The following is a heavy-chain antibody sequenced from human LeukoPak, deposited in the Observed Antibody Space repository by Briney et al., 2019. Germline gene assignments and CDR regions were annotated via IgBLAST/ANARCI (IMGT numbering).Heavy chain of an antibody. D-gene: IGHD1-26*01. CDR2: INWNGGGT. CDR3: AKHMSATNTYSFFGLDV. V-gene: IGHV3-9*01. CDR1: GFTFKDYG. Sequence: GRSLRLSCAATGFTFKDYGMRWVRQPPGKGLEWVSSINWNGGGTDYVDSVKGRFTISRDNAKNSMYLQLSSLRPEDKDLYYCAKHMSATNTYSFFGLDVWGQGTTVTVSS. J-gene: IGHJ6*02.